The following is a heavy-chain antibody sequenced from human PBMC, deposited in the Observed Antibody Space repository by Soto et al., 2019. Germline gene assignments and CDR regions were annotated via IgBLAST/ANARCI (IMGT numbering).Heavy chain of an antibody. J-gene: IGHJ4*02. V-gene: IGHV3-9*01. Sequence: GGSLRLSCAASGFTFDDYAMHWVRQAPGKGLEWVSGISWNSGSTIYYADSVKGRFTISRDNAKNSLYLQMNSLRAEDTAVYYCASTSANFWSGYSNCFDYWGQGTLVTVSS. CDR2: ISWNSGSTI. CDR3: ASTSANFWSGYSNCFDY. D-gene: IGHD3-3*01. CDR1: GFTFDDYA.